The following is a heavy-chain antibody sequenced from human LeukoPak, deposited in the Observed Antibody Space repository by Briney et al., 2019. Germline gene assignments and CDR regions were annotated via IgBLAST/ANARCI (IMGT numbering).Heavy chain of an antibody. CDR2: ISSSGSTI. D-gene: IGHD2-15*01. J-gene: IGHJ5*02. V-gene: IGHV3-48*03. Sequence: PGGSLRLSCAASGFTFSSYGMNWVRQAPGKGLEWVSSISSSGSTIYYADSVKGRFTISRDNAKNSLYLQVNSLRAEDTAIYYCASSYCSGGSCYSWWFDPWGQGTLVTVSS. CDR3: ASSYCSGGSCYSWWFDP. CDR1: GFTFSSYG.